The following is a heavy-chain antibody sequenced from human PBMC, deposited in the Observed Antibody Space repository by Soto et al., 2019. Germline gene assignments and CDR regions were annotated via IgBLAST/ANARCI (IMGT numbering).Heavy chain of an antibody. J-gene: IGHJ5*02. CDR1: GYSFTSYW. Sequence: GESLKISCKGSGYSFTSYWIGWVRQMPGKGLEWMGIIYPGDSDTRYSPSFQGQFTISADKSISTAYLQWSSLKASDTAMYYCARQECSGGSCYSNWFDPWGQGTLVTVSS. CDR2: IYPGDSDT. CDR3: ARQECSGGSCYSNWFDP. V-gene: IGHV5-51*01. D-gene: IGHD2-15*01.